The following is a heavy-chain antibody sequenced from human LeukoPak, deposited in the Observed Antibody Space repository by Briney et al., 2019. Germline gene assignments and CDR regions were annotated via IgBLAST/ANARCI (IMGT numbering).Heavy chain of an antibody. CDR3: AKGLGTTVTYYYYGMDV. J-gene: IGHJ6*02. D-gene: IGHD4-17*01. Sequence: PGGSLRLSCAASGFTFSSYAMSWVRQAPGKGLEWVSAISGSGGSTYYADSVKGRFTISRDNSKNTLYLQMNSLRAEDTAVCYCAKGLGTTVTYYYYGMDVWGQGTTVTVPS. CDR1: GFTFSSYA. CDR2: ISGSGGST. V-gene: IGHV3-23*01.